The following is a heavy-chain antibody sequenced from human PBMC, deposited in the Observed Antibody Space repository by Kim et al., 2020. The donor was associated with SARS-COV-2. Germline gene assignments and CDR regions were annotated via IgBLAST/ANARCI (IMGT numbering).Heavy chain of an antibody. CDR3: ARGPLSLYDYVWGSYRSGWFDP. CDR1: GGSFSGYY. J-gene: IGHJ5*02. Sequence: SETLSLTCAVYGGSFSGYYWSWIRQPPGKGLEWIGEINHSGSTNYNPSLKSRVTISVDTSKNQFSLKLSSVTAADTAVYYCARGPLSLYDYVWGSYRSGWFDPWGQGTLVTVSS. V-gene: IGHV4-34*01. CDR2: INHSGST. D-gene: IGHD3-16*02.